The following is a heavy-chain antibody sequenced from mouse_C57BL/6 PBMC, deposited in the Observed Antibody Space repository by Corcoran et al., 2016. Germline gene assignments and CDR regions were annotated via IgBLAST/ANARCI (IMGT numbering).Heavy chain of an antibody. CDR2: ISYDGSN. J-gene: IGHJ2*01. D-gene: IGHD2-3*01. CDR1: RYSITSGYY. Sequence: DVQLQESGPGLVKPSQSLSLTCSVTRYSITSGYYWNWIRQFPGNKLEWMGYISYDGSNNYNPSLKNRISITRDTSKNQFFLKLNSVTTEDTATYYCARDDGYPFDYWGQGTTLTVSS. CDR3: ARDDGYPFDY. V-gene: IGHV3-6*01.